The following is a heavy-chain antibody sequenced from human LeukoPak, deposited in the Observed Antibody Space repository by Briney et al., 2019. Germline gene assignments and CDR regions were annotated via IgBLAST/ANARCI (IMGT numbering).Heavy chain of an antibody. D-gene: IGHD2-2*01. CDR3: ARARGPTIVVVPAASDSWFDP. Sequence: SVKVSCKASGGTFSSYAISWVRQAPGQGLEWMGGIIPIFGTANYAQKFQGRVTITTDESTSTAYMELSSLRSEDTAVYYCARARGPTIVVVPAASDSWFDPWGQGTLVTVSS. CDR1: GGTFSSYA. V-gene: IGHV1-69*05. J-gene: IGHJ5*02. CDR2: IIPIFGTA.